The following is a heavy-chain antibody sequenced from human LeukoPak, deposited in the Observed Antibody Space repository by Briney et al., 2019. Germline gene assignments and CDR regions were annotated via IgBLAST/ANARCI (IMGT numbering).Heavy chain of an antibody. J-gene: IGHJ3*02. D-gene: IGHD3-10*01. CDR1: GYTFTGYS. V-gene: IGHV1-2*02. Sequence: ASVKVSCKASGYTFTGYSMHWVRQAPGQGLEWMGWINPNSGGTNYAQKFQGRVTMTRDTSISTAYMELSRLRSDDTAVYYCARSKESWFGELLSPSDAFDIWGQGTMVTVSS. CDR3: ARSKESWFGELLSPSDAFDI. CDR2: INPNSGGT.